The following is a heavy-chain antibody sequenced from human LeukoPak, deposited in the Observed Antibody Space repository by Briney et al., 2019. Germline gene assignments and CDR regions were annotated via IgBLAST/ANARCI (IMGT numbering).Heavy chain of an antibody. CDR3: TKDRYCTATSCPLDY. CDR1: GFTFDDYT. CDR2: ITWDGGTT. Sequence: GGSLRLSCAASGFTFDDYTFHWVRQAPGKGLEWVSLITWDGGTTYYADSVKGRFTISRDNSKNSVYLQMNSLRTEDTALYYCTKDRYCTATSCPLDYWGQGTLVTVSS. V-gene: IGHV3-43*01. J-gene: IGHJ4*02. D-gene: IGHD2-2*01.